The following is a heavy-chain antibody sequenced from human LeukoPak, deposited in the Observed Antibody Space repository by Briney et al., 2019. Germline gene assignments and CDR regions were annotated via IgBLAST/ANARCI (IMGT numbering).Heavy chain of an antibody. CDR2: INPKSGDT. D-gene: IGHD6-6*01. J-gene: IGHJ4*02. V-gene: IGHV1-2*02. CDR3: VPSSSGYFDY. CDR1: GYTFINYH. Sequence: ASVKVSCKASGYTFINYHVQWVRRAPGQGPEWMGWINPKSGDTKYAQKFQGRVTMTRDTSTSTAYLRLSSLGPDDTAVYYCVPSSSGYFDYWGQGSLVTVSS.